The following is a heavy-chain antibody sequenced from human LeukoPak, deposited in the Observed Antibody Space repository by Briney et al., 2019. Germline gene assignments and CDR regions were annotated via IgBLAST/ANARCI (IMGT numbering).Heavy chain of an antibody. V-gene: IGHV3-48*03. Sequence: PGGSLRLSCAASGFTFSDYEMNWVRQTPGKGLEWISYISTGGTITYYADSVKGRFTISRDNAKNSLYLQMNSLRAEDTAVYYCAELGITMIGGVWGKGTTVTISS. CDR2: ISTGGTIT. CDR3: AELGITMIGGV. D-gene: IGHD3-10*02. CDR1: GFTFSDYE. J-gene: IGHJ6*04.